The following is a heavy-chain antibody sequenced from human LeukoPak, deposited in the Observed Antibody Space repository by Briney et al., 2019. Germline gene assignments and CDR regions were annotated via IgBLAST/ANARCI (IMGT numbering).Heavy chain of an antibody. J-gene: IGHJ5*02. CDR2: IIPILGIA. V-gene: IGHV1-69*04. D-gene: IGHD3-9*01. Sequence: SVKVSCKASGGTFSSYAISWVRQAPGQGLEWMGRIIPILGIANYAQKFQGRVTITADKSTSTAYMELSSLRSEDTAVYYCARDGRYFDWLLRHRGWFDPWGQGTLVTVSS. CDR1: GGTFSSYA. CDR3: ARDGRYFDWLLRHRGWFDP.